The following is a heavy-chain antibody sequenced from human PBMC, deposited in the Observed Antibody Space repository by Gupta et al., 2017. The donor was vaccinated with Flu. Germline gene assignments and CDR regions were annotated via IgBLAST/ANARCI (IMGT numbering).Heavy chain of an antibody. CDR2: IYTSGST. V-gene: IGHV4-61*02. CDR3: AREPHVPYWVRGVTTGFMFDP. CDR1: GGSISSGSYY. J-gene: IGHJ5*02. D-gene: IGHD3-10*01. Sequence: QVQLQESGPGLVKPSQTLSLTCTVSGGSISSGSYYWSWIRQPAGKGLEWIGRIYTSGSTNYNPSLKSRVTISVDTSKNQFSLKLSSVTAADTAVYYCAREPHVPYWVRGVTTGFMFDPWGQGTLVTVSS.